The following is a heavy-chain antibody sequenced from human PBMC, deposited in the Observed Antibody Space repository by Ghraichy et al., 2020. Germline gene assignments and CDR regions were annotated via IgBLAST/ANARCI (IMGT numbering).Heavy chain of an antibody. CDR1: GFTFSSYW. CDR3: ARDTHRAMDV. Sequence: LSLTCAASGFTFSSYWIHWVRQAPGKGLVWVSLINPDGSDTRYADSVKGRFTISRDNAKNTLYLQMNGLRAEDTSVYYCARDTHRAMDVWGQGTTVTVSS. V-gene: IGHV3-74*01. CDR2: INPDGSDT. J-gene: IGHJ6*02.